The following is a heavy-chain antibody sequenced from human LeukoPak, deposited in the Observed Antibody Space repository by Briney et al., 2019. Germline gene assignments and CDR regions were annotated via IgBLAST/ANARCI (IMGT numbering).Heavy chain of an antibody. CDR3: ARDVTVGAPWYYFDY. D-gene: IGHD1-26*01. CDR1: GLTFSSYA. CDR2: ISSNGGST. J-gene: IGHJ4*02. V-gene: IGHV3-64*01. Sequence: GGSLRLSCAASGLTFSSYAMPWVRQAPGKGLEYVSAISSNGGSTYYASSVKGRFTISRDNSKNTLYLQMGSLRAEDMAVYYCARDVTVGAPWYYFDYWGQGTLVTVSS.